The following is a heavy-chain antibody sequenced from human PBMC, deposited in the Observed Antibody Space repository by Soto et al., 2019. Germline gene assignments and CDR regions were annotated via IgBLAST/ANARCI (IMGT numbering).Heavy chain of an antibody. CDR1: GVSINRGDYY. Sequence: QVRLQESGPKLVRPSQTLSLTCSVSGVSINRGDYYLSCIRQSPGRVLEWIGSIYYNGDTNYNPSLGSRVTMSVDTSKNQFFLALRSVVAADTAVYVCAREGGDFVQVTYYWGQGTLITVSS. D-gene: IGHD3-3*01. CDR2: IYYNGDT. CDR3: AREGGDFVQVTYY. V-gene: IGHV4-30-4*01. J-gene: IGHJ4*02.